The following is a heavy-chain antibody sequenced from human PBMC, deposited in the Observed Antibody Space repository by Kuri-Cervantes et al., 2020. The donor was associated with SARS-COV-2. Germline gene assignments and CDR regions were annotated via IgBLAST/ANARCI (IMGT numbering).Heavy chain of an antibody. V-gene: IGHV1-18*04. D-gene: IGHD3-3*01. CDR3: ARQLRLLEWSGGYYMDV. CDR1: GYTFSSYS. J-gene: IGHJ6*03. Sequence: ASVKVSCKASGYTFSSYSISWVRQAPGQGLEWMGWISPYNDNTLYIQRFQGRVSMTTDRSTSTVYLELRSLKSDDTAVYFCARQLRLLEWSGGYYMDVWGKGTTVTVSS. CDR2: ISPYNDNT.